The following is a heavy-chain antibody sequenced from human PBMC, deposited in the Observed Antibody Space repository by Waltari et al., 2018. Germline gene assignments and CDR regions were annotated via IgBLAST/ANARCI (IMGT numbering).Heavy chain of an antibody. CDR3: ARSRYCSSTSCDGAEYFQH. J-gene: IGHJ1*01. CDR2: INHSGST. CDR1: GGSFSCYF. D-gene: IGHD2-2*01. V-gene: IGHV4-34*01. Sequence: QVQLQQWGAGLLKPSETLSLTCAVYGGSFSCYFWVWLRPPPGKGLEWIGEINHSGSTNYNPSLKSRVTISVDTSKNQFSLKLSSVTAADTAVYYCARSRYCSSTSCDGAEYFQHWGQGTLVTVSS.